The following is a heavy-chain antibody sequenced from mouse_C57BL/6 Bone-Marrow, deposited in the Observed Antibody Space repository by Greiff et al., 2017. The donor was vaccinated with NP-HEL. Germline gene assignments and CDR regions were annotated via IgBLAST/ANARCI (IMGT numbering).Heavy chain of an antibody. CDR1: GYAFSSSW. CDR2: IYPGDGDT. D-gene: IGHD1-1*01. CDR3: AIYYYGSSIFDY. Sequence: QVQLQQSGPELVKPGASVKISCKASGYAFSSSWMNWVKQRPGKGLEWIGRIYPGDGDTNYNGKFKGKATLTADKSSSTAYMQLSSLTSEDSAVYFCAIYYYGSSIFDYWGQGTTLTVSS. V-gene: IGHV1-82*01. J-gene: IGHJ2*01.